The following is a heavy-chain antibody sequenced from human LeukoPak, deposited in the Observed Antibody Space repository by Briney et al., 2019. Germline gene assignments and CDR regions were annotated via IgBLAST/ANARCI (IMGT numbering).Heavy chain of an antibody. D-gene: IGHD5-24*01. J-gene: IGHJ3*02. CDR3: ARSGRRDGYNVVGDDAFDI. CDR1: GSTFTSYW. V-gene: IGHV5-51*01. Sequence: NLGGSLKISCQGSGSTFTSYWISWVRQLPGKGLEWMGIIYPGDSDTRYSPSFQGQVTISAAKSITTAFLKWTSLQASDTAMYYCARSGRRDGYNVVGDDAFDIWGQGTMVTVSS. CDR2: IYPGDSDT.